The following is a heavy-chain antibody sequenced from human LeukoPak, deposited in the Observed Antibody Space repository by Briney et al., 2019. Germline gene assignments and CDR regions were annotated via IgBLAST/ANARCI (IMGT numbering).Heavy chain of an antibody. CDR3: AKDVDWFDP. CDR2: ISYDGSNK. V-gene: IGHV3-30*18. D-gene: IGHD5-12*01. Sequence: PGRPLRLSCAASGFTFSSYGMHWVRQAPGKGLEWVAVISYDGSNKYYADSVKGRFTISRDNSENTLYLQVNSLRAEDMAVYYCAKDVDWFDPWGQGTLVTVSS. CDR1: GFTFSSYG. J-gene: IGHJ5*02.